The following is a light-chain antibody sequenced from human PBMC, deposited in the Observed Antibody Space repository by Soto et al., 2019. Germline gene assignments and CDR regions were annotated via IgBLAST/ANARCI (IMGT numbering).Light chain of an antibody. Sequence: QSALTQPPSASGSPGQSVAISCTGTSSDVGGYNYVSWYQQHPGKAPKLMIYEVNKRPSGVPDRFSGSKSGNTASLTVSGRQAEDEDDYYCSSYAGSSNVFGTGTKVTVL. V-gene: IGLV2-8*01. CDR1: SSDVGGYNY. CDR2: EVN. CDR3: SSYAGSSNV. J-gene: IGLJ1*01.